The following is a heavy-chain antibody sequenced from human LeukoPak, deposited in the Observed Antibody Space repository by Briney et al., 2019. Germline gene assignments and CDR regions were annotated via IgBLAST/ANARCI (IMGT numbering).Heavy chain of an antibody. CDR2: ISWNSGSI. V-gene: IGHV3-9*01. D-gene: IGHD3-10*01. CDR1: GFTFDDYA. J-gene: IGHJ4*02. Sequence: PGRSLRLSCAASGFTFDDYAMHWVRQAPGKGLEWVSGISWNSGSIGYADSVKGRFTISRDNAKNSLYLQMNSLRAEDTALYYCAKDMGSAGNYYGSGKDYWGQGTLVTVSS. CDR3: AKDMGSAGNYYGSGKDY.